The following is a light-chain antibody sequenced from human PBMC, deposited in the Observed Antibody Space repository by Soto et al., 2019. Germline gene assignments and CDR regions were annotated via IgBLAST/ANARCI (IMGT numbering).Light chain of an antibody. CDR1: QSVSSY. CDR3: QQYNNWPRT. V-gene: IGKV3-11*01. J-gene: IGKJ1*01. Sequence: VVLTQSPATLSLSPGERATLSCRASQSVSSYLAWYQQKPGQAPRLLLYDASNRATGIPARFSGSGSGTEFTLTISSLQSEDFAVYYCQQYNNWPRTFGQGTKVDI. CDR2: DAS.